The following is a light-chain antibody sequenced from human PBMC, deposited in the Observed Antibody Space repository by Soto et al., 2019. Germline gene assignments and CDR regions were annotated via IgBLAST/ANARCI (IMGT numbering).Light chain of an antibody. CDR1: QSVSSSY. J-gene: IGKJ1*01. Sequence: EIVLTQSPGTLSLSPGERATLSCRASQSVSSSYLAWYQQKPGQAPRLLIYGASSRATGIPDRFSGSGSGTDFTLTISRLEPEDFAVYYCQQYGSPWTFFQGTKVEIK. CDR3: QQYGSPWT. V-gene: IGKV3-20*01. CDR2: GAS.